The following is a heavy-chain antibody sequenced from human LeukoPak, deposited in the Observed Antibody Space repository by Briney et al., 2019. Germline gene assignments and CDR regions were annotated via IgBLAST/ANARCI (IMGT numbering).Heavy chain of an antibody. J-gene: IGHJ4*02. D-gene: IGHD2-2*01. Sequence: GGSLRLSCAASGFTFSSYAMSWVRQAPGKGLEWVSAICGSGGRTYYADSVKGRFTISRDNSKNTLYLQMNSLRAEDTAVYYCAKGPYAGVYYFDYWGQGTLVTVSS. CDR2: ICGSGGRT. V-gene: IGHV3-23*01. CDR1: GFTFSSYA. CDR3: AKGPYAGVYYFDY.